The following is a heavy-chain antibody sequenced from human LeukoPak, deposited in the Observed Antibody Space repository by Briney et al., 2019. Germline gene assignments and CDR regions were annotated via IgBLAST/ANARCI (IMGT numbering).Heavy chain of an antibody. CDR3: ARQSRMRDPAEEQLVRTYFDY. Sequence: PSETLSLTCTVSGGSISSYYWSWIRQPAGKGLEWIGSIYYSGSTYYNPSLKSRVTISVDTSKNQFSLKLSSVTAADTAVYYCARQSRMRDPAEEQLVRTYFDYWGQGTLVTVSS. CDR2: IYYSGST. V-gene: IGHV4-59*05. CDR1: GGSISSYY. J-gene: IGHJ4*02. D-gene: IGHD6-6*01.